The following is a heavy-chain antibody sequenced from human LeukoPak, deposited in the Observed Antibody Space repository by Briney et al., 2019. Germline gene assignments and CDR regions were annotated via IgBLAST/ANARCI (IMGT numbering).Heavy chain of an antibody. CDR3: ARDDGDWGGSDY. D-gene: IGHD4-17*01. J-gene: IGHJ4*02. CDR1: GGSISSYY. Sequence: SETLSLTCTVSGGSISSYYWSWIRQPLGKGLEWIGYIYYSGSTNYNPSLKSRVTISVDTSKNQFSLKLSSVTAADTAVYYCARDDGDWGGSDYWGQGTLVTVSS. V-gene: IGHV4-59*01. CDR2: IYYSGST.